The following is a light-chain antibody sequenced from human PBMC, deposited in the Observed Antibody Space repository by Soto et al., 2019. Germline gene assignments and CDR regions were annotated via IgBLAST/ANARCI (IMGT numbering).Light chain of an antibody. CDR1: QTVGTAY. Sequence: DIVLTQSPGSLSLSPGQRATLSCRASQTVGTAYLNWYQQKPGQAPRLLIYGASSRSTGIPAWFSGSGSGTYFTVTISRLEPEDFAVYYRQQYGGSPSTFGQGTKLEIK. CDR3: QQYGGSPST. J-gene: IGKJ2*01. V-gene: IGKV3-20*01. CDR2: GAS.